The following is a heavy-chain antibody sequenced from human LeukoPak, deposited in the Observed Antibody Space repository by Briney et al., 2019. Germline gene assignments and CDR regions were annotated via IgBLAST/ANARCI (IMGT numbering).Heavy chain of an antibody. CDR1: GYTLTELS. CDR2: FDPEDGET. D-gene: IGHD3-22*01. Sequence: GASVKVSCKVSGYTLTELSMHWVRQAPGKGLEWMGGFDPEDGETIYAQKFQGRVTMTEDTSTDTAYMELSSLRSEDTAVYYCATGRIVVVTHGAFVIWGQGTMVTVSS. CDR3: ATGRIVVVTHGAFVI. J-gene: IGHJ3*02. V-gene: IGHV1-24*01.